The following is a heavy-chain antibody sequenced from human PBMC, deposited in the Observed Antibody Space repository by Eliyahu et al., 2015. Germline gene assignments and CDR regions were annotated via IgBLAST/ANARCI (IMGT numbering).Heavy chain of an antibody. V-gene: IGHV3-74*01. D-gene: IGHD3-9*01. J-gene: IGHJ4*02. CDR3: ARATGILTGYYDY. Sequence: EVQLVESGGGLVQPGGSLRLSCAASGFXFSSYWMHWVRQAPGKGLVWVSRINSDGSSTSYADSVKGRFTISRDNAKNTLYLQMNSLRAEDTAVYYCARATGILTGYYDYWGQGTLVTVSS. CDR2: INSDGSST. CDR1: GFXFSSYW.